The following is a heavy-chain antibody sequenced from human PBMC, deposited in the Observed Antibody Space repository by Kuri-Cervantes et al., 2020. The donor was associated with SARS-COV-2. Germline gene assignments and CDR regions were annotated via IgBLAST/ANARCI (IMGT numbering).Heavy chain of an antibody. CDR1: GYTFTGYY. CDR2: NNPNSGST. Sequence: ASVKVSCKASGYTFTGYYMHWVRQAPGQGLEWRGWNNPNSGSTNYAQKSQGRVTMTRDTSISTAYMELSRLRSDDTAVYYCARAGFEGAIGFTGAFVVYYYMDVWGKGTTVTVSS. CDR3: ARAGFEGAIGFTGAFVVYYYMDV. V-gene: IGHV1-2*02. D-gene: IGHD3-16*01. J-gene: IGHJ6*03.